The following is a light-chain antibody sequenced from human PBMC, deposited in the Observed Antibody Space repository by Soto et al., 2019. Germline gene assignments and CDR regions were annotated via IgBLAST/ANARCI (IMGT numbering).Light chain of an antibody. CDR3: QTWGTGMV. Sequence: QLVLTQSPSASASLGASVKLTCTLSSGHSSYAIAWHQQQPEKGPRYLMKLNSDGSHSKGDGIPDRFSGSSSGAEHYLTLSSLQSEDEADYYCQTWGTGMVFGGGTKVTVL. CDR1: SGHSSYA. CDR2: LNSDGSH. J-gene: IGLJ2*01. V-gene: IGLV4-69*01.